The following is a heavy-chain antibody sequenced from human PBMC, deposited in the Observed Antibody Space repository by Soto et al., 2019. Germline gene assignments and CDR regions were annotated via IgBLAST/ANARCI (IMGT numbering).Heavy chain of an antibody. CDR2: IDPSDSQT. V-gene: IGHV5-10-1*01. CDR1: GYKFATYW. Sequence: PGESLKISCKGSGYKFATYWITWVRQKPGKGLEWMGRIDPSDSQTYYSPSFRGHVTISATKSITTVFLQWSSLRASDTAMYYCARQIYDSDTGPNFQYYFDSWGQGTPVTVSS. J-gene: IGHJ4*02. D-gene: IGHD3-22*01. CDR3: ARQIYDSDTGPNFQYYFDS.